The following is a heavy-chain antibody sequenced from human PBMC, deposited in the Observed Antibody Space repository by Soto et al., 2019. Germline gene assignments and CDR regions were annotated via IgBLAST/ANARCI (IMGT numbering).Heavy chain of an antibody. CDR1: GFTVSSNY. V-gene: IGHV3-53*01. J-gene: IGHJ6*02. CDR2: IYSGGST. D-gene: IGHD6-19*01. Sequence: GGSLRLSCAASGFTVSSNYMSWVRQAPGKGPEWVSVIYSGGSTYYADSVKGRFTISRDNSKNTLYLQMNSLRAEDTAVYYCARDGGIAVAGEYYYYYYGMDVWGQGTRVIVSS. CDR3: ARDGGIAVAGEYYYYYYGMDV.